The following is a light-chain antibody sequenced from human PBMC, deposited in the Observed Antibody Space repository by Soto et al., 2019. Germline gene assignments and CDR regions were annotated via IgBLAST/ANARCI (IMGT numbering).Light chain of an antibody. V-gene: IGLV2-11*01. CDR2: DVS. Sequence: QSALTQPRSVSGSPGQSVTISCTGTSSDVGGYNYVSWYQQHPGKAPKLMIYDVSKRPSGVPDRFSASKSGNTASLTISGLQAEDEADYYCCSYADSYTLVFGGGTKLTVL. CDR1: SSDVGGYNY. CDR3: CSYADSYTLV. J-gene: IGLJ3*02.